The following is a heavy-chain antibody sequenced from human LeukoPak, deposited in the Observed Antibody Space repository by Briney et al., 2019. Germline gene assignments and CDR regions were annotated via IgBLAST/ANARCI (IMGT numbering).Heavy chain of an antibody. J-gene: IGHJ6*03. CDR2: INHSGST. Sequence: PSETLSLTCVAYGGSFRGYYWSWIRQPPGKGLEWIGEINHSGSTNYNPSLKSRVTISVDTSKNQFSLKLSSVTAADTAVYYCERGLYSNPPYYYYYMDVWGKGTTVTVSS. CDR3: ERGLYSNPPYYYYYMDV. CDR1: GGSFRGYY. V-gene: IGHV4-34*01. D-gene: IGHD4-11*01.